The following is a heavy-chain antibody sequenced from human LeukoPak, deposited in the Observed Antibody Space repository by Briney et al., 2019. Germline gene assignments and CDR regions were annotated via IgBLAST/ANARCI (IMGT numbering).Heavy chain of an antibody. J-gene: IGHJ4*02. CDR1: GFTFSSYA. D-gene: IGHD5-12*01. V-gene: IGHV3-23*01. Sequence: PGGSLRLSCAASGFTFSSYAMSWVRQAPGKGLEWVSTNADSVKGRFTISRDNSKNTLYLQTNSLRAEDTAVYFCAKDLYSDYVGDYWGQGTLVTVSS. CDR3: AKDLYSDYVGDY.